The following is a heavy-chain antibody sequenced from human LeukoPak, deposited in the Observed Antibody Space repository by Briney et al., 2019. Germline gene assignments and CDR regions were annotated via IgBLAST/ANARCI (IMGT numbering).Heavy chain of an antibody. J-gene: IGHJ4*02. CDR1: GFTFSRYA. CDR3: ARDGNFYYGPGSYRDY. Sequence: GGSLRLSCVASGFTFSRYAMHWVRLAPGKGLEWVAVISYDGSNKYYADSVKGRFTISRDNSKNTLYLQMNSLRAEGTALYYCARDGNFYYGPGSYRDYWGQGTLVTVSS. V-gene: IGHV3-30-3*01. CDR2: ISYDGSNK. D-gene: IGHD3-10*01.